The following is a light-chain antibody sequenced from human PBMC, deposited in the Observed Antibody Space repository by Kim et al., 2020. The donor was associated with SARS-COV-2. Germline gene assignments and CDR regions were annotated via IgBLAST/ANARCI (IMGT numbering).Light chain of an antibody. J-gene: IGLJ3*02. CDR2: DVD. V-gene: IGLV2-23*02. CDR3: LSYASSSTLV. Sequence: GQSIAISCTGTSSEIGSYDNVSWFQHHPEKAPKLLIYDVDQRHSGVSHRFSGSKSGDTASLTISGLQAEDKATYYCLSYASSSTLVFGGGTKVTVL. CDR1: SSEIGSYDN.